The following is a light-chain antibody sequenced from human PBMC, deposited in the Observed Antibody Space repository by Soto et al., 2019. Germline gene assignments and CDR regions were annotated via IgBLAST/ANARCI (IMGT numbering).Light chain of an antibody. Sequence: EVGLTQSPGTLSLSPGERATLSCRASESVSSSFLTWYQQKPGQAPSLLIYRTSNRVTGIPDRFSGSGSGTDFTLTISRLEPEDFAVYFCQHYGNSLWTFGQGTKVEIK. CDR3: QHYGNSLWT. J-gene: IGKJ1*01. CDR1: ESVSSSF. V-gene: IGKV3-20*01. CDR2: RTS.